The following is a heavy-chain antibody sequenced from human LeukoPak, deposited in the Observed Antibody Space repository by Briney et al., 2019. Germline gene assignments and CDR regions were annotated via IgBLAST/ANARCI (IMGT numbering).Heavy chain of an antibody. CDR2: ISGSGGST. CDR1: GFTFSSYA. CDR3: AKEGYCSGGTCYRVFDY. Sequence: GGSLRLSCAASGFTFSSYAMSWVRQAPGKGLEWVSAISGSGGSTYSADSVKGRFTISRDNSKSTLYLRMNSLRAEDTAVYYCAKEGYCSGGTCYRVFDYWGQGTLVTVSS. J-gene: IGHJ4*02. D-gene: IGHD2-15*01. V-gene: IGHV3-23*01.